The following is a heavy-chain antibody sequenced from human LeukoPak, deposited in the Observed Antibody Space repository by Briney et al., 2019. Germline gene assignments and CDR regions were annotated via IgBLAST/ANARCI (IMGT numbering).Heavy chain of an antibody. D-gene: IGHD2-21*01. V-gene: IGHV1-2*02. CDR1: GYTFTGYY. Sequence: GASGKVSCKASGYTFTGYYMHWVRQAPGQGLEWMGWINPNSGGTNYAQKFQGRVTMTRDTSISTAYMELSRLRSDDTAVYYCARSARWRYGPGFVGNYWGQGTLVTVSS. CDR3: ARSARWRYGPGFVGNY. J-gene: IGHJ4*02. CDR2: INPNSGGT.